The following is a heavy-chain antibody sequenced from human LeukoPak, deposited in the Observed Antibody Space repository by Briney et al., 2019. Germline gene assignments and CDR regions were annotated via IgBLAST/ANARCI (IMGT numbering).Heavy chain of an antibody. J-gene: IGHJ4*02. CDR3: AAALYYYDSSGYSED. CDR2: INHSGST. V-gene: IGHV4-34*01. Sequence: SETLSLTCAVYGGSFSGYYWSWIRQPPGKGLEWIGEINHSGSTNYNPSLKSRVTISVDTSKNQFSLKLSSVTAADTAVYYCAAALYYYDSSGYSEDWGQGTQVTVSS. CDR1: GGSFSGYY. D-gene: IGHD3-22*01.